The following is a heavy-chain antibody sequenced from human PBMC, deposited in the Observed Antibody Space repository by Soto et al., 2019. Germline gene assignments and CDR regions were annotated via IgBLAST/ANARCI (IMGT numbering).Heavy chain of an antibody. CDR3: ARRGVVPAAISPARRYYYYYYMDV. CDR1: GGSISSSSYY. D-gene: IGHD2-2*01. J-gene: IGHJ6*03. Sequence: PSETLSLTCTVSGGSISSSSYYWGWIRQPPGKGLEWIGSIYYSGSTYYNPSLKSRVTISVDTSKNQFSLKLSSVTAADTAVYYCARRGVVPAAISPARRYYYYYYMDVWGKGTTVTVSS. V-gene: IGHV4-39*01. CDR2: IYYSGST.